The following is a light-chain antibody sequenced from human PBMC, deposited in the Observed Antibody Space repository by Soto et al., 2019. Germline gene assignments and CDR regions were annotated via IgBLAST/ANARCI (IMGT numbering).Light chain of an antibody. V-gene: IGLV2-8*01. CDR2: DVT. Sequence: QSALAQPPSASGSPGQSVTISCTGTSSDVGANNYVSWYQHHPGKAPKLIIYDVTERPSGVPDRFSGSKSDNTASLTVSGLQSEDEADYYCGSYAGSNSWVFGGGTKVTVL. CDR1: SSDVGANNY. J-gene: IGLJ3*02. CDR3: GSYAGSNSWV.